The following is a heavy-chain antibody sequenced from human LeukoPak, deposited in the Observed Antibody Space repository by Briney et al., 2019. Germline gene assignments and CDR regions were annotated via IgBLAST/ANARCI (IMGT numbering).Heavy chain of an antibody. CDR3: ARVPRIAAARPYFDY. J-gene: IGHJ4*02. CDR2: INPNSGGT. D-gene: IGHD6-13*01. CDR1: GYTFTGYY. Sequence: ASVKVSCKASGYTFTGYYMHWVRQAPGQGLEWMGWINPNSGGTNYAQKFQGRVTMTRDTSISTAYMELSRLRPDDTAVYYCARVPRIAAARPYFDYWGQGTLVTVSS. V-gene: IGHV1-2*02.